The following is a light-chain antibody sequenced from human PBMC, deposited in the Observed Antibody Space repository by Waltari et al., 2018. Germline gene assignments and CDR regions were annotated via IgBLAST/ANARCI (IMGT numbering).Light chain of an antibody. CDR3: SSYAGSSTLYV. V-gene: IGLV2-23*01. Sequence: QSALTQPASVSGSPGQSITISCTGTSSDVGSYNLVSWYQQHPGKAPKLRIYEGSKRPSGVSNRFSGSKSGNTASLTISGLQAEDEADYFCSSYAGSSTLYVFGTGTKVTVL. CDR2: EGS. CDR1: SSDVGSYNL. J-gene: IGLJ1*01.